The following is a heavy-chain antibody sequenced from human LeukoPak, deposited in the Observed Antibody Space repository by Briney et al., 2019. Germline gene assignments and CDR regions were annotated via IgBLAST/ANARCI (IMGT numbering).Heavy chain of an antibody. Sequence: SEPLPLTCTVSGASLNRHFWSWIRQPPGKELEWIGNFYYSDNSANTNYNPSLNSRVTISVDTSKNQFSLRLDSVTGADTAIYFCTYTERWLAFVFWGQGALVTVSS. CDR2: FYYSDNSANT. V-gene: IGHV4-59*03. CDR3: TYTERWLAFVF. D-gene: IGHD5-24*01. CDR1: GASLNRHF. J-gene: IGHJ4*02.